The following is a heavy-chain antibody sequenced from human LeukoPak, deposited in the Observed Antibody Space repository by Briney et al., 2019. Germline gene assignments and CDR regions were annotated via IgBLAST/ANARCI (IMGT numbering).Heavy chain of an antibody. D-gene: IGHD6-13*01. J-gene: IGHJ4*02. CDR3: ARAMGYSSSWYPLDY. Sequence: SVKVSCKASGYTFTSYGISWVRQAPGQGLEWMGGIIPVFGTSNYAQKFQGRVTITADESTRTAYMELSSLRSEDTAVYYCARAMGYSSSWYPLDYWGQGTLVTVSS. V-gene: IGHV1-69*13. CDR2: IIPVFGTS. CDR1: GYTFTSYG.